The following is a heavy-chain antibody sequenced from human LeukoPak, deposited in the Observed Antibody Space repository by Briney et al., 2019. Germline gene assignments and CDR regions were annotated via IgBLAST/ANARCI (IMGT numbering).Heavy chain of an antibody. CDR3: AREYYYNSSGYGASRY. J-gene: IGHJ4*02. D-gene: IGHD3-22*01. V-gene: IGHV3-7*01. Sequence: PGGSLRLFCAASRFMYNDYRMSWVRQARGEGREWVANIKEDGSEKYYVDSVKGRFTLSRDSAKNSLYLQMNSLRAEDTAVYYCAREYYYNSSGYGASRYWGQGTLVTVSS. CDR2: IKEDGSEK. CDR1: RFMYNDYR.